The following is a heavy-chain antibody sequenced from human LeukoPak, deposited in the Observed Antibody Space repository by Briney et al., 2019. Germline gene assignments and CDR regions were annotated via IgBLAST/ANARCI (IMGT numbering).Heavy chain of an antibody. CDR2: ISGSGGST. CDR3: ARVDHSRYSSSWYYFDY. V-gene: IGHV3-23*01. D-gene: IGHD6-13*01. J-gene: IGHJ4*02. CDR1: GFTFSSYA. Sequence: GGSLRLSCAASGFTFSSYAMSWVRQAPGKGLEWVSAISGSGGSTYYADSVKGRFTIPRDNSKNTLYLQMNSLRAEDTAVYYCARVDHSRYSSSWYYFDYWGQGTLVTVSS.